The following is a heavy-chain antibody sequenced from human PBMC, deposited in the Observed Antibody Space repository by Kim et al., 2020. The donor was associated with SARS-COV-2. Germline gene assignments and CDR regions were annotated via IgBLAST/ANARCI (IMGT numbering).Heavy chain of an antibody. V-gene: IGHV3-23*01. CDR3: APADDAFDM. CDR1: GFTFSNYA. CDR2: ISGSGGST. Sequence: GGSLRLSCAASGFTFSNYALSWVRQAPGKGLEWVSVISGSGGSTYYADSVKGRFTISRDNSKDTLYLQMNSLRVEDTAVYYCAPADDAFDMWGQGTMVTVSS. J-gene: IGHJ3*02.